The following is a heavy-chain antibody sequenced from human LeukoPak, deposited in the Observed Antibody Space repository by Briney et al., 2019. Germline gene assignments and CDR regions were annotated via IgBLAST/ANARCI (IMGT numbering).Heavy chain of an antibody. Sequence: GGSLKLSCAVSGFTFSSYRMNWVRQAPGKGLEWVSSISESGTNIYYADSVKGRFTISRDNAKNSLYLQMNSLRAEDTAVYFCVRYFEYWGQGTLVTASS. J-gene: IGHJ4*02. V-gene: IGHV3-21*01. CDR3: VRYFEY. CDR2: ISESGTNI. CDR1: GFTFSSYR. D-gene: IGHD3-10*01.